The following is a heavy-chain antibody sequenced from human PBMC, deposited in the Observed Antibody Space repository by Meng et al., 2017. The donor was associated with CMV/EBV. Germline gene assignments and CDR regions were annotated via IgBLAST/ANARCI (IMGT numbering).Heavy chain of an antibody. V-gene: IGHV3-9*01. D-gene: IGHD5-12*01. CDR3: AKGRRVATPGGFDY. J-gene: IGHJ4*02. CDR1: GFTFDDYA. CDR2: ISWNSGSI. Sequence: SLKISCAASGFTFDDYAMHWVRQAPGKGLEWVSGISWNSGSIGYAESVKGRFTISRDNAKNSLYLQMNSLRAEDTALYYCAKGRRVATPGGFDYWGQGTLVTVSS.